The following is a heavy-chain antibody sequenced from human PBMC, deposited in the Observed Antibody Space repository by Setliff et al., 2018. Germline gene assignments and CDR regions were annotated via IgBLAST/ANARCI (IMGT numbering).Heavy chain of an antibody. CDR1: GSTVSRDY. Sequence: GSLRLSCAASGSTVSRDYMSWVRQAPGKGLEWVPVIYATGTTYYADSVKGRFTISRDSSKNTLNLQMNSLRGDDTAVYYCAKPQVELRWGFESWGQGAPVTVSS. J-gene: IGHJ4*02. D-gene: IGHD1-7*01. CDR3: AKPQVELRWGFES. CDR2: IYATGTT. V-gene: IGHV3-53*01.